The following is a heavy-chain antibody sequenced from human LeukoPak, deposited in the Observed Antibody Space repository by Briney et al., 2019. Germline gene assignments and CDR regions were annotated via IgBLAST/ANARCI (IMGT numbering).Heavy chain of an antibody. V-gene: IGHV4-31*03. Sequence: SQTLSLTCTVSGGSISSGGYYWSWIRQHPGKGLEWIGYIYYSGNTYYNPSLKSRVTISADTSKNQYSLKLSSVTAADTAVYYCARDEGAAGGGFDYWGQGTLVTVSS. CDR1: GGSISSGGYY. J-gene: IGHJ4*02. D-gene: IGHD6-13*01. CDR3: ARDEGAAGGGFDY. CDR2: IYYSGNT.